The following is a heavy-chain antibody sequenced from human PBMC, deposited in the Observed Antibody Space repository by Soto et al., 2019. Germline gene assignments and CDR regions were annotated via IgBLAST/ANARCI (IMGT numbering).Heavy chain of an antibody. Sequence: GGSLRLSCAAAEFAFSGYSMNWVRQAPGEGLEWVSSISSSSSYIYYADSVKGRFTISRDNAKNSLYLQMNSLRAEDTAVYYCARDSIAVAGQWGQGTLVTVSS. CDR3: ARDSIAVAGQ. CDR1: EFAFSGYS. J-gene: IGHJ4*02. V-gene: IGHV3-21*01. D-gene: IGHD6-19*01. CDR2: ISSSSSYI.